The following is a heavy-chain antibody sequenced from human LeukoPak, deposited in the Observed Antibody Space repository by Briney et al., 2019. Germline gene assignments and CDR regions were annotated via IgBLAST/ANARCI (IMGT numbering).Heavy chain of an antibody. V-gene: IGHV3-30*04. CDR3: ARDWSAAVYAPFDY. D-gene: IGHD5/OR15-5a*01. Sequence: AGGSLRLSCAASGFSFNTFAMHWVRQAPDKGQEWVAVISDDGSKKYHADSVKGRFTISRDNSENTLYLQMKSLRHEDTAVYYCARDWSAAVYAPFDYWGQGTLVTVSS. J-gene: IGHJ4*02. CDR1: GFSFNTFA. CDR2: ISDDGSKK.